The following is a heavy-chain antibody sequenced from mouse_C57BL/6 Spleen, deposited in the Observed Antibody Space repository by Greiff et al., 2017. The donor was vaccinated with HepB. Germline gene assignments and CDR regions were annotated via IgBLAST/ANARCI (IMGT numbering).Heavy chain of an antibody. CDR1: GFTFSSYA. V-gene: IGHV5-4*01. J-gene: IGHJ1*03. CDR2: ISDGGSYT. Sequence: EVKLEESGGGLVKPGGSLKLSCAASGFTFSSYAMSWVRQTPEKRLEWVATISDGGSYTYYPDNVKGRFTISRDNAKNNLYLQMSHLKSEDTAMYYCAREGRPQGYFDVWGTGTTVTVSS. CDR3: AREGRPQGYFDV.